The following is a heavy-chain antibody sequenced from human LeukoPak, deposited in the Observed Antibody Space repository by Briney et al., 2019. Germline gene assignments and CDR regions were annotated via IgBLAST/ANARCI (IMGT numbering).Heavy chain of an antibody. V-gene: IGHV1-69*06. CDR3: ARGVYSNYLFVDWFDP. Sequence: SVKVSCKASGGTFSSYATSWVRQAPGQGLEWMGGIIPIFGTANYAQKFQGRVTITADKSTSTAYMELSSLRSEDTAVYYCARGVYSNYLFVDWFDPWGQGTLVTVSS. CDR1: GGTFSSYA. D-gene: IGHD4-11*01. J-gene: IGHJ5*02. CDR2: IIPIFGTA.